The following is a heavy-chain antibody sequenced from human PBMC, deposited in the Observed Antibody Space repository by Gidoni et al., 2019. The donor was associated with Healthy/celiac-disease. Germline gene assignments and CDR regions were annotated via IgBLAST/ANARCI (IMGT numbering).Heavy chain of an antibody. D-gene: IGHD4-17*01. V-gene: IGHV4-59*01. CDR1: GGSISSYY. Sequence: QVQLQESGTGLVKPSETLSLTCTVSGGSISSYYWTWIRQPPGKGLEWIGYIYYSGSTNYNPSLKSRVTISVDTSKNQFSLKLSSVTAADTAVYYCARTRVTTFFYYYGMDVWGQGTTVTVSS. J-gene: IGHJ6*02. CDR3: ARTRVTTFFYYYGMDV. CDR2: IYYSGST.